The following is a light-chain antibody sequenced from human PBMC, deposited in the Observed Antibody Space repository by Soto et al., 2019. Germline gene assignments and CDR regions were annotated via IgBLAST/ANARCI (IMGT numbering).Light chain of an antibody. CDR1: SSDVGAYNH. CDR2: GVS. CDR3: NSHTISNTRV. Sequence: QSVLTQPASVSGSPGQSITISCTGTSSDVGAYNHVSWYQHHPGKAPKLMIYGVSNRPSGVSNRFSGSKSGYTASLTISGLLAEDEADYYCNSHTISNTRVFGTGTKVTVL. V-gene: IGLV2-14*01. J-gene: IGLJ1*01.